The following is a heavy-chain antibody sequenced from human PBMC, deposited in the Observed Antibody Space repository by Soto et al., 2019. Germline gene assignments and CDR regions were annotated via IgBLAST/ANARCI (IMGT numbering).Heavy chain of an antibody. V-gene: IGHV1-18*01. CDR2: ISAYNGNT. Sequence: GASVKVSCKASGYTFTSYGISWVRQAPGQGLEWMGWISAYNGNTNYAQKLQGRVTMTTDTSTGTAYMELRSLRSDDTAVYYCASTIIGCSSTSCYTAYYYGMDVWGQGTTVTVSS. D-gene: IGHD2-2*02. CDR1: GYTFTSYG. J-gene: IGHJ6*02. CDR3: ASTIIGCSSTSCYTAYYYGMDV.